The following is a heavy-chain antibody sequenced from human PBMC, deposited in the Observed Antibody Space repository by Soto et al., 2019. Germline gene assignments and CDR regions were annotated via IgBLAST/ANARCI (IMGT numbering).Heavy chain of an antibody. CDR1: GFTFDDYA. V-gene: IGHV3-43D*04. J-gene: IGHJ6*02. CDR3: ARTWIQLSYYGMDV. CDR2: ISWDGGST. D-gene: IGHD5-18*01. Sequence: PGGSLRLSCAASGFTFDDYAMHWVRQAPGKGLEWVSLISWDGGSTYYADSVKGRFTISRDNSKKKLYLQMDSLRAEDTAVYYCARTWIQLSYYGMDVWGQGTTVTVSS.